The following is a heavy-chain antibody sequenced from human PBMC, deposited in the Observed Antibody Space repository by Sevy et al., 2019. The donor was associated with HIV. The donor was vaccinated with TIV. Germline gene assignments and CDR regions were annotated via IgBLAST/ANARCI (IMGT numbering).Heavy chain of an antibody. CDR2: ISDSGADT. V-gene: IGHV3-23*01. Sequence: GGSLRLSCVVSGITFSTYTMSWVRQAPGKGLEWVSSISDSGADTFYADSVKGRFTISRDNSKNTLYLQMSSLSAEDTALYYCAKETLVMSTLLHYFYNWGQGTLVTVSS. CDR3: AKETLVMSTLLHYFYN. J-gene: IGHJ4*02. D-gene: IGHD3-9*01. CDR1: GITFSTYT.